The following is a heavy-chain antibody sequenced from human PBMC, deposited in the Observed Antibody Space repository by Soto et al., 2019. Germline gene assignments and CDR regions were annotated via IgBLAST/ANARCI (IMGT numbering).Heavy chain of an antibody. CDR3: ARDTLDDDYGDYPSSGMDV. Sequence: SETRSLTGTVSGRSISSDYWNWIRQPPGKGLEWIGYIYYSGSTNYNPSLKSRVTISVDTSKNQFSLKLSSVTAADTAVYYCARDTLDDDYGDYPSSGMDVWGQGTTVTVSS. J-gene: IGHJ6*02. V-gene: IGHV4-59*01. CDR2: IYYSGST. CDR1: GRSISSDY. D-gene: IGHD4-17*01.